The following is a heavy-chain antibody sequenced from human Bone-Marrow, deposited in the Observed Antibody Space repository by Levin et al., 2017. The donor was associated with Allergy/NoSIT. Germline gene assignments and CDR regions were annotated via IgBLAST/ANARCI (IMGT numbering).Heavy chain of an antibody. CDR1: GDYISSTNYY. V-gene: IGHV4-39*07. Sequence: SETLSLTCTVSGDYISSTNYYWGWIRQPPGMGLEWIGGLSYSGSTYSNPSLKSRVTISLDTAKNQFSLKLNSVTAADTAVYYCARDGFKSSQVYWGQGTLVTVSS. J-gene: IGHJ4*02. CDR2: LSYSGST. D-gene: IGHD2-2*03. CDR3: ARDGFKSSQVY.